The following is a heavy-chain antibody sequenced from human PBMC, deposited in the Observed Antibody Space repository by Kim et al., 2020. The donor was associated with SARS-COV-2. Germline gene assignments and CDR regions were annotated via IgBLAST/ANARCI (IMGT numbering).Heavy chain of an antibody. D-gene: IGHD3-16*02. J-gene: IGHJ6*02. CDR3: ARAYYDYVWGSYRYHGMDV. V-gene: IGHV3-48*03. CDR2: ISSSGSTI. Sequence: GSLRLSCAASGFTFSSYEMNWVRQAPGKGLEWVSYISSSGSTIYYADSVKGRFTISRDNAKNSLYLQMNSLRAEDTAVYYCARAYYDYVWGSYRYHGMDVWGQGTTVTVSS. CDR1: GFTFSSYE.